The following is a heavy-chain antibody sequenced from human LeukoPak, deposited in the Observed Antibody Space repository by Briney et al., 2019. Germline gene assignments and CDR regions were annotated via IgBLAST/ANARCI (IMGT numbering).Heavy chain of an antibody. D-gene: IGHD5-12*01. CDR2: ISNAGGST. CDR3: TKDGLRGYDFDY. V-gene: IGHV3-23*01. J-gene: IGHJ4*02. Sequence: GGSLRLSCAASGFTFSDFAVSWVRLAPGQGLKWVATISNAGGSTNFADSVRGRFTISRDNSKSMLYLQMNRLRAEDTALYFCTKDGLRGYDFDYWGQGALVTVSS. CDR1: GFTFSDFA.